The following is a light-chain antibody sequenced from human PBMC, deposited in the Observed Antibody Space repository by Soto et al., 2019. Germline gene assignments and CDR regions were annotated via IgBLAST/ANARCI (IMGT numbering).Light chain of an antibody. CDR1: ESVSSN. CDR3: QHYHNWPMT. CDR2: GSS. V-gene: IGKV3-15*01. Sequence: EIVMTQSPATLSVSPGERATLSCRASESVSSNLAWYQQKPGQAPRLLIYGSSTRATGIPARFSGSGSGTEFTLTISSLQSEDFAVYYCQHYHNWPMTFGQGTRLEI. J-gene: IGKJ5*01.